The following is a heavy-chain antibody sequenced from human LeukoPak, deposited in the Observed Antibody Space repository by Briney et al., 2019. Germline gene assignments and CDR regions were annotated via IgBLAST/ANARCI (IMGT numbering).Heavy chain of an antibody. D-gene: IGHD6-13*01. CDR1: GGTFSSYA. CDR3: ARGPQAAAYFDY. V-gene: IGHV1-69*01. CDR2: IIPIFGTA. J-gene: IGHJ4*02. Sequence: ASVKVSFKASGGTFSSYAISWVRQAPGQGLEWMGGIIPIFGTANYAQKFQGRVTITADESTSTAYMELSSLRSEDTAVYYCARGPQAAAYFDYWGQGTLVTVSS.